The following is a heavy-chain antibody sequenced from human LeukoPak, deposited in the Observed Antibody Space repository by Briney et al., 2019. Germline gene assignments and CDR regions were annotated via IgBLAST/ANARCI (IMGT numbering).Heavy chain of an antibody. D-gene: IGHD6-13*01. Sequence: GGSLRLSCAASGFTFSSYSMNWVRQAPGKGLEWVSSISSSSSYIYYADSVKGRFTISRDNAKNSLYLQMNSLRAEDTAVYYCARDKMSSRLTYYYYYMDVWGKGTTVTVSS. CDR3: ARDKMSSRLTYYYYYMDV. CDR2: ISSSSSYI. CDR1: GFTFSSYS. J-gene: IGHJ6*03. V-gene: IGHV3-21*01.